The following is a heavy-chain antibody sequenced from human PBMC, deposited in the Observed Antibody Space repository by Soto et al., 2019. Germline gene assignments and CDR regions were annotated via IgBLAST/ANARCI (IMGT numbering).Heavy chain of an antibody. D-gene: IGHD5-18*01. J-gene: IGHJ6*02. V-gene: IGHV4-30-4*01. CDR2: IYYSGTT. CDR3: ARALIQLWPHYYYGMDV. Sequence: SETLSLTCTVSGGSISSGDYYWSWIRQPPGKGLEWIGYIYYSGTTYYNPSLKSRVTISVDTSKNQFSLKVSSVTAADTAVYYCARALIQLWPHYYYGMDVWGQGTTVTV. CDR1: GGSISSGDYY.